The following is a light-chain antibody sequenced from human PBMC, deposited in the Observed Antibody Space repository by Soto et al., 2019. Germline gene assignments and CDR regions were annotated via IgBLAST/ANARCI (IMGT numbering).Light chain of an antibody. CDR2: GAT. V-gene: IGKV3-15*01. Sequence: IVMTQSPATLSVSPGERATLSCRASQRVNSNVACYQQIPGQSPRLLVYGATARATGVPARFSGSGSGTQFTLTISSLQSEDFAVYYCQQYNNWPPQITFGQGTRLEI. J-gene: IGKJ5*01. CDR3: QQYNNWPPQIT. CDR1: QRVNSN.